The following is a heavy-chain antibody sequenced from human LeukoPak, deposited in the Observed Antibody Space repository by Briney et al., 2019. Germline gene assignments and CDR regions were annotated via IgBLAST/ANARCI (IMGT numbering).Heavy chain of an antibody. D-gene: IGHD3-16*01. CDR1: GYTFTGYY. CDR3: AREALFRLGDLPGTESFDI. CDR2: ISPNSGT. V-gene: IGHV1-2*02. J-gene: IGHJ3*02. Sequence: ASVKVSCKASGYTFTGYYMHWVRQAPGQGLEWMGWISPNSGTNYAQNFQGRVTMTRDTSITTAYMELNRLRSDDTAVYFCAREALFRLGDLPGTESFDIWGQGTVVTVSS.